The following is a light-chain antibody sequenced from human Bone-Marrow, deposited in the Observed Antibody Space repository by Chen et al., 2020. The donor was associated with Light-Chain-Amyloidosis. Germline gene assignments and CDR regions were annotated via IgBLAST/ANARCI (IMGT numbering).Light chain of an antibody. Sequence: DIQMTQSPSSLSASVGDRVTITCQASQDISSSLNWYQQKQGEAPKLLIYDTSILETGVPSRFRGSGAGTHFTFTISSMQSEDFATYYCQQCDNSPYTVGKGTKQEIK. CDR2: DTS. CDR3: QQCDNSPYT. J-gene: IGKJ2*01. V-gene: IGKV1-33*01. CDR1: QDISSS.